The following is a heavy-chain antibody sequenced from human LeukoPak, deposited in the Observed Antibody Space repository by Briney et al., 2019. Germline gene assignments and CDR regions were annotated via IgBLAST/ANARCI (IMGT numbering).Heavy chain of an antibody. Sequence: GSLRLSCAASGFTFSSYGMHWVRQAPGKGLEWVAVIWYGGSNKYYADSVKGRFTISRDNSKNTLYLQMNSLRAEDTAVYYCARERNFGVADYYYYGMDVWGQGTTVTVSS. J-gene: IGHJ6*02. CDR3: ARERNFGVADYYYYGMDV. CDR2: IWYGGSNK. V-gene: IGHV3-33*01. CDR1: GFTFSSYG. D-gene: IGHD3-3*01.